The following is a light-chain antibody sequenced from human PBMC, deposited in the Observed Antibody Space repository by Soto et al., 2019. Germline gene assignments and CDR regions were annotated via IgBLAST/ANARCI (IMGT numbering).Light chain of an antibody. CDR3: SSHTSSSTVV. V-gene: IGLV2-14*03. CDR1: SSDIGAHNF. Sequence: QSVLTQPASVSGSPGQAITVSCSGTSSDIGAHNFVSWYQQHPGKAPKLIIYEVINRPSGVSDRFSGSKSGNTASLTISGLQSEDEADYYCSSHTSSSTVVFGGGTKVTVL. CDR2: EVI. J-gene: IGLJ2*01.